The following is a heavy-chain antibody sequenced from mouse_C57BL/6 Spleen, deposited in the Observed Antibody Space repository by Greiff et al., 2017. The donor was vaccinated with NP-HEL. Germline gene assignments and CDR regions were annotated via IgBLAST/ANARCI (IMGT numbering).Heavy chain of an antibody. V-gene: IGHV1-81*01. CDR3: ARGGNPIYAMDY. CDR1: GYTFTSYG. CDR2: IYPRSGNT. J-gene: IGHJ4*01. Sequence: VQLVESGAELARPGASVKLSCKASGYTFTSYGISWVKQRTGQGLEWIGEIYPRSGNTYYNEKFKGKATLTADKSSSTAYMELRSLTSEDSAVYFCARGGNPIYAMDYWGQGTSVTVSS.